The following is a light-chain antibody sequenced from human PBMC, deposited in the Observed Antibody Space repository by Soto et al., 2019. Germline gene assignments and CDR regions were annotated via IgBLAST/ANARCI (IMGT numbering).Light chain of an antibody. J-gene: IGLJ3*02. Sequence: QAVVTQPPSVSGAPGQRVTISCTGNSSNLGAGYDVHWYQQLPGTAPKLLIYNNDQRPSGVPDRFSGSKSGTSASLAISGLQSEDEADYYCAAWDDSLKVFGGGTKVTVL. CDR1: SSNLGAGYD. CDR2: NND. V-gene: IGLV1-44*01. CDR3: AAWDDSLKV.